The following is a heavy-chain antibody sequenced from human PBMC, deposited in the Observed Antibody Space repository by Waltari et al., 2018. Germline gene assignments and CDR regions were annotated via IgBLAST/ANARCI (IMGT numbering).Heavy chain of an antibody. CDR1: GYTFTGYY. CDR2: INPNSGGT. J-gene: IGHJ4*02. Sequence: QVQLVQSGAEVKKPGASVKVSCKASGYTFTGYYMHWVRQAPGQGLEWMGWINPNSGGTNYAQKFKGRVTRTRDTAISTAYMELSRLRSDDTAVYYCARETQDTAMAPDDYWGQGTLVTVSS. D-gene: IGHD5-18*01. CDR3: ARETQDTAMAPDDY. V-gene: IGHV1-2*02.